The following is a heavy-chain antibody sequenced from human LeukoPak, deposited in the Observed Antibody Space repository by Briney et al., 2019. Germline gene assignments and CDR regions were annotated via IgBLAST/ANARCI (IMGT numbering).Heavy chain of an antibody. D-gene: IGHD1-7*01. V-gene: IGHV3-7*01. CDR3: TTGGITGTTGAFDI. J-gene: IGHJ3*02. CDR1: GFTFSTYW. CDR2: IKEDGSDK. Sequence: GGSLRLSCAASGFTFSTYWMNWVRQAPGKGLEWVANIKEDGSDKYYVDSVKGRFTISRDNTQNSLYLQMNSLRAEGTAVYYCTTGGITGTTGAFDIWGQGTMVTVSS.